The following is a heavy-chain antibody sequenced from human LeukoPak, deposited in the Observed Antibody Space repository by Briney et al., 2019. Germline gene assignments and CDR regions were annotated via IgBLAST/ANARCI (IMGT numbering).Heavy chain of an antibody. J-gene: IGHJ4*02. Sequence: GRSLRLSCAASGFTFSSYGMHWVRQAPGKGLEWVAVISYDGSNKYYADSVKGRFTISRDNSKNTLYLQMNSLRAEDTAVYYCARFIAAISGDYWGQGTLVTVSS. CDR2: ISYDGSNK. D-gene: IGHD6-13*01. V-gene: IGHV3-30*03. CDR3: ARFIAAISGDY. CDR1: GFTFSSYG.